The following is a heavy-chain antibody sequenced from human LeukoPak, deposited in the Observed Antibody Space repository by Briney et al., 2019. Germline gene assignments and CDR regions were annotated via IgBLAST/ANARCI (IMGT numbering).Heavy chain of an antibody. CDR3: ARRAKGDGFDI. CDR1: GYTFTGQY. J-gene: IGHJ3*02. Sequence: ASVKVSCKTSGYTFTGQYLHWVRQAPGQGLKWMGWINPNSGGTKSAQKFQGRVTMTRDTSISTAHMELSRLRSDDTAVYYCARRAKGDGFDIWGQGTMVTVSS. CDR2: INPNSGGT. V-gene: IGHV1-2*02.